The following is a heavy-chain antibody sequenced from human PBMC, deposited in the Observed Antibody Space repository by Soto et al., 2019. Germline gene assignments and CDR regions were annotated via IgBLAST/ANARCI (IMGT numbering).Heavy chain of an antibody. CDR1: GFTFSSYA. D-gene: IGHD2-15*01. V-gene: IGHV3-23*01. CDR2: ISGSGGST. J-gene: IGHJ4*02. Sequence: EVQLLESGGGLVQPGGSLRLSCAASGFTFSSYAMSWVRQAPGKGLEWVSAISGSGGSTYYADSVKGRFTISRDNSKNTLNLQMNSLRAEDTAVHYCAKLFRGRDIVGVVAALGAVFYDCWGQGTLVTVSS. CDR3: AKLFRGRDIVGVVAALGAVFYDC.